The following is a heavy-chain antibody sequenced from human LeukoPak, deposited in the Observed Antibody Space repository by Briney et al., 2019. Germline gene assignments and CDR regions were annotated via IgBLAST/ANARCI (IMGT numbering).Heavy chain of an antibody. CDR1: GFTFSTCA. D-gene: IGHD1-14*01. Sequence: GGSLRLSCAASGFTFSTCAMSWVRQAPGKGLEWVSGISGTTSGTYYADSVKGRFTISRDNSKNTLFLQVNSLRAEDTAVYYCAKVRTYFYHGLDVWGQGATVTVSS. CDR3: AKVRTYFYHGLDV. V-gene: IGHV3-23*01. J-gene: IGHJ6*02. CDR2: ISGTTSGT.